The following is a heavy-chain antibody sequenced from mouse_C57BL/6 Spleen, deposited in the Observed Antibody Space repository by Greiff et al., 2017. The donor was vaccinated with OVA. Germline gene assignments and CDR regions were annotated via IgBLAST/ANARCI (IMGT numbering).Heavy chain of an antibody. CDR1: GYAFSSSW. D-gene: IGHD1-1*01. J-gene: IGHJ2*01. CDR2: IYPGDGDT. CDR3: ARGGPTTVGDY. Sequence: QVQLQQSGPELVKPGASVKISCKASGYAFSSSWMNWVKQRPGKGLEWIGRIYPGDGDTNYNGKFKGKATLTADKSSSTAYMQLSSLTSEDSAVYFCARGGPTTVGDYWGQGTTLTVSS. V-gene: IGHV1-82*01.